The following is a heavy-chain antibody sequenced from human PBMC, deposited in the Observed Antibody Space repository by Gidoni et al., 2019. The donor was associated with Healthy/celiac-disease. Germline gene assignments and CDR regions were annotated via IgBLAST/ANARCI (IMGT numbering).Heavy chain of an antibody. Sequence: QLQLQESGPGLAKPSETLSLTCTVSGGSISSSSSSWGWLRQPPGKGLEWIGSIHYSGSTNYNPSIKSQVTISVDTSKNQFSLKLSSVTAADTAVYYCARQGVGYCSSTSGHRIGGYYYYGMDVWGQGTTVTVSS. D-gene: IGHD2-2*01. CDR2: IHYSGST. CDR3: ARQGVGYCSSTSGHRIGGYYYYGMDV. CDR1: GGSISSSSSS. J-gene: IGHJ6*02. V-gene: IGHV4-39*01.